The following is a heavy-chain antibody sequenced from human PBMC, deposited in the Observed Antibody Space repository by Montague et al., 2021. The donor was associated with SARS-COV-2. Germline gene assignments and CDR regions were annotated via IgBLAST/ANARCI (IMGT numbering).Heavy chain of an antibody. D-gene: IGHD3-3*01. V-gene: IGHV4-61*02. CDR2: LLTSGAT. CDR3: ARDSPHFDFWRGHYGDKYYMDI. CDR1: GDSITSKTHY. J-gene: IGHJ6*03. Sequence: TLSLTCTVSGDSITSKTHYWDWVRQPAGKGLGWIGRLLTSGATNFXXXLKSRLTISRDTSKNEFYLKLSSVTAADTAVYYCARDSPHFDFWRGHYGDKYYMDIWGKGTTVAVS.